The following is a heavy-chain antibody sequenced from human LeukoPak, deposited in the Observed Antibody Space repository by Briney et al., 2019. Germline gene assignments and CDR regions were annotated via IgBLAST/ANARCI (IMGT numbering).Heavy chain of an antibody. D-gene: IGHD3-10*02. V-gene: IGHV3-21*01. CDR1: GFTFSTYS. Sequence: GGSLRLSCAASGFTFSTYSMNWVRQAPGKGLEWVSSISSSSTYIYYADSLKGRFTISRDNAKNSLYLQMNSLRAEDTAVYYCAELGITMIGGVWGKGTTVTISS. CDR3: AELGITMIGGV. CDR2: ISSSSTYI. J-gene: IGHJ6*04.